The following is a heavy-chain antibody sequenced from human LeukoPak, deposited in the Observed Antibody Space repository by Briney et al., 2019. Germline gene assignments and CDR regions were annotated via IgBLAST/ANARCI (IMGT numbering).Heavy chain of an antibody. CDR1: GHTFTSYY. J-gene: IGHJ3*02. Sequence: ASVKVSCKASGHTFTSYYMHWVRQAPGQGLEWMGMINPSVGSTSYAQKFLGRVTMTRDMSTSTVYMELSSLRSEDTAVYYCARGHFRDYVDYATLHDTFDIWGLGTMVTVS. CDR2: INPSVGST. V-gene: IGHV1-46*01. D-gene: IGHD4-17*01. CDR3: ARGHFRDYVDYATLHDTFDI.